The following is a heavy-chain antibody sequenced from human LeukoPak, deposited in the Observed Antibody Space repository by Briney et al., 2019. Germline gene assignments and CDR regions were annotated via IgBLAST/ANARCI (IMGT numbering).Heavy chain of an antibody. CDR1: GGSISSGSYY. CDR2: FYYSGST. J-gene: IGHJ5*02. V-gene: IGHV4-39*07. D-gene: IGHD2-15*01. Sequence: PSETLSLTCTVSGGSISSGSYYWAWIRQPPGKGLEWIGSFYYSGSTYYNPSLKGRVTMSKDTSKNQFSLRLSSVTAADTAVYYCARDKCGSGSCYSDPWGQGALVTVSS. CDR3: ARDKCGSGSCYSDP.